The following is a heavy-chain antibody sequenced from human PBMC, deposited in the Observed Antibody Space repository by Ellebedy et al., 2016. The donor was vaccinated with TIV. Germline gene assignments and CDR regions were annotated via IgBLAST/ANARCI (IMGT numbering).Heavy chain of an antibody. D-gene: IGHD6-19*01. CDR2: VYYPGSA. J-gene: IGHJ4*02. Sequence: MPSETLSLTCAVSGGSPRHSSYYWGWIRQSPGKGLEWIGSVYYPGSAYYNPSLKSRVTMLVDTSRNEFPLNLTSLTAADTAISYCGRPQGEVAGTDYFDSWGQGILVTVSS. CDR3: GRPQGEVAGTDYFDS. V-gene: IGHV4-39*01. CDR1: GGSPRHSSYY.